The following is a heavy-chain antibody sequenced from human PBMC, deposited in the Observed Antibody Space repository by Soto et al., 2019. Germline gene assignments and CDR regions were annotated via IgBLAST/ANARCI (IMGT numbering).Heavy chain of an antibody. CDR2: INPGGSST. CDR1: EFTFSSYW. J-gene: IGHJ4*02. D-gene: IGHD3-10*01. CDR3: AKKVNSGSGSQYFDY. Sequence: EVQLVESGGGLVQPGGSLRLSCAASEFTFSSYWMHWVRQPPGKGLVWVSRINPGGSSTGLADSVKGRFTISRDNSKNTLFLQMNSLRAEDTAIYYCAKKVNSGSGSQYFDYWGQGTLVTVSS. V-gene: IGHV3-74*01.